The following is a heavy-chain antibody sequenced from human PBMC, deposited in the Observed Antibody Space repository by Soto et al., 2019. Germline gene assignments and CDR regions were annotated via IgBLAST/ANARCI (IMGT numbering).Heavy chain of an antibody. V-gene: IGHV4-61*05. CDR1: GGSISSSNYY. CDR3: ARHFPLLYTMVVVHAFDI. D-gene: IGHD2-15*01. CDR2: IYYSGST. Sequence: SETLSLTCTVSGGSISSSNYYWGWIRQPPGKGLEWIGYIYYSGSTNYNPSLKSRVTISVDTSKNQFSLKLSSVTAADTAVYYCARHFPLLYTMVVVHAFDIWGQGTMVTVSS. J-gene: IGHJ3*02.